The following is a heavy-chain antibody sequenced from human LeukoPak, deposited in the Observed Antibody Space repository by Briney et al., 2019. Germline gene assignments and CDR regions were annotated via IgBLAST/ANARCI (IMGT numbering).Heavy chain of an antibody. CDR2: IYPGDSDT. Sequence: GESLKISCQGSGYRLISYWIGWLGQMPGKGLEWMGIIYPGDSDTRCSPSFQGQVTISADKSISTAYLQWSSLKASDTAMYYCARPLLRKQMLDAFYIWGQRTMVTVSS. J-gene: IGHJ3*02. D-gene: IGHD2-21*01. V-gene: IGHV5-51*01. CDR3: ARPLLRKQMLDAFYI. CDR1: GYRLISYW.